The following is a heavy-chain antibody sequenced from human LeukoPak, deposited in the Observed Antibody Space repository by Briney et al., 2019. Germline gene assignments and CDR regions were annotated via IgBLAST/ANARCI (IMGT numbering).Heavy chain of an antibody. V-gene: IGHV3-23*01. D-gene: IGHD4/OR15-4a*01. Sequence: GGSLRLSCAVSGFYLSTYAMTGVRQAPAEGVEWVSSIIIVGGCTYSAHSVKGRFTISRANSQNTLHLQMNNLRVGDTAKYFCARCMVLSQAWCTWFASWGQGPLVTVSS. J-gene: IGHJ5*01. CDR2: IIIVGGCT. CDR1: GFYLSTYA. CDR3: ARCMVLSQAWCTWFAS.